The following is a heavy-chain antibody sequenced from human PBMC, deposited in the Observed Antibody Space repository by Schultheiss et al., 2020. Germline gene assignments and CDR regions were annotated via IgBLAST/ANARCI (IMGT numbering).Heavy chain of an antibody. V-gene: IGHV3-30*18. J-gene: IGHJ5*02. D-gene: IGHD2-2*01. Sequence: GGSLRLSCAASGFTFSSYGMHWVRQAPGKGLEWVAVISYDGSNKYYADSVKGRFTISRDNSKNTLYLQMNSLRAEDTAVYYCAKDGERTSYNWFDPWGQGTLVTGSS. CDR2: ISYDGSNK. CDR3: AKDGERTSYNWFDP. CDR1: GFTFSSYG.